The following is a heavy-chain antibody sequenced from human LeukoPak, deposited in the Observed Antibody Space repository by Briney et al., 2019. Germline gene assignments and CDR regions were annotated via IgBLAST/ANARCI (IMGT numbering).Heavy chain of an antibody. CDR1: GGSISSSNW. J-gene: IGHJ4*02. CDR3: ARLSDIVVVPELIYFDY. CDR2: IYHSGST. D-gene: IGHD2-2*01. V-gene: IGHV4-4*02. Sequence: PSETLSLTCAVSGGSISSSNWWSWVRQPPGKGLEWIGEIYHSGSTNYNPSLKSRVTISADKSISTAYLQWSSLKASDTAMYYCARLSDIVVVPELIYFDYWGQGTLVTVSS.